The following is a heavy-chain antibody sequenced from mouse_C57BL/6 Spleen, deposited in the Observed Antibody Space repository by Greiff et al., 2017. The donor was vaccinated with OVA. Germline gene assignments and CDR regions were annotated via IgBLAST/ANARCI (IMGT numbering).Heavy chain of an antibody. Sequence: DVKLVESEGGLVQPGSSMKLSCTASGFTFSDYYMAWVRQVPEKGLEWVANINYDGSSTYYLDSLKSRFIISRDNAKNILYLQMSSLKSEDTATYYCARGGFRAYDDWYFDVWGTGTTVTVSS. V-gene: IGHV5-16*01. D-gene: IGHD2-3*01. J-gene: IGHJ1*03. CDR1: GFTFSDYY. CDR2: INYDGSST. CDR3: ARGGFRAYDDWYFDV.